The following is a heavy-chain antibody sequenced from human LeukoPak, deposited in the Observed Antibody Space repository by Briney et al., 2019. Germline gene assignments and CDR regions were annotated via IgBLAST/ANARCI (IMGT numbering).Heavy chain of an antibody. Sequence: ASVKVSCKASGYTFTSYYMHWVRQAPGQGLEWMGIINPSGGSTSYAQKFQGRVTMTRDTSTSTVYMELSSLRSEDTAAYYCARDRVVAVAGPELDYYYGMDVWGQGTTVTVSS. CDR2: INPSGGST. V-gene: IGHV1-46*01. CDR1: GYTFTSYY. CDR3: ARDRVVAVAGPELDYYYGMDV. J-gene: IGHJ6*02. D-gene: IGHD6-19*01.